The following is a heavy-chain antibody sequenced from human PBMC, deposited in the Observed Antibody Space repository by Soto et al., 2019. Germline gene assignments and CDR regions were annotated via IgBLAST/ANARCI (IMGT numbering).Heavy chain of an antibody. CDR2: ISHDGGNK. CDR1: AFTLRSYG. Sequence: QVQLVESGGGAVQPGRSLRLSCTASAFTLRSYGMHWVRQAPGKGLEWVAVISHDGGNKYYADSVRGRFTISRDNSKNMIYLQINSLRAEDPAVYYCAKVPASAAGTFFDYYYYMDVWGKGTTVTVSS. V-gene: IGHV3-30*18. CDR3: AKVPASAAGTFFDYYYYMDV. D-gene: IGHD6-13*01. J-gene: IGHJ6*03.